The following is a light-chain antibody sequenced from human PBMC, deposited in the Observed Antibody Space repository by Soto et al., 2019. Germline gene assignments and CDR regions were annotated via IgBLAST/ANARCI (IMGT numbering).Light chain of an antibody. V-gene: IGKV3-11*01. CDR1: QSFRCL. Sequence: EVVLTQSPVTLSLSPGERATLSCRASQSFRCLLAWYQQKPGQAPRRLIYDAYNRATVIPPRFSGSGSGTDFTLTISSLEPEDSAVYYCQQRHMWPLTFGQGTRLAIK. CDR2: DAY. CDR3: QQRHMWPLT. J-gene: IGKJ5*01.